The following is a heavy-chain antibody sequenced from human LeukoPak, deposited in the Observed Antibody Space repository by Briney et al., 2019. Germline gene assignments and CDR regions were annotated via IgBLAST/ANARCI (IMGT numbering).Heavy chain of an antibody. CDR3: ARVYSTIFGVVRNWFDP. Sequence: GGSLRLSCAASGFTFSSYSMNWVRQAPGKGLEWVSSISSSSSYIYYADSVKGRFTISRDNAKNSLYLQMNSLRSEDTAVFYCARVYSTIFGVVRNWFDPWGQGTLVTVSS. D-gene: IGHD3-3*01. CDR2: ISSSSSYI. J-gene: IGHJ5*02. V-gene: IGHV3-21*01. CDR1: GFTFSSYS.